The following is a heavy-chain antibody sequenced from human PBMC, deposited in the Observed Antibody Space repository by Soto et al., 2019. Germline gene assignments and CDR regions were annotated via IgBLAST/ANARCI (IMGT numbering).Heavy chain of an antibody. V-gene: IGHV3-23*01. J-gene: IGHJ6*01. Sequence: GGSLRLSCAASGFDFSSTAMRWVRQAPGKGLEWVSSITASSSSTDYADSVKGRFTISRDNSKNTLYLQMNSLTAEDTATYYCANRGKIYGVGLGVWGQGTTVTVSS. D-gene: IGHD3-3*01. CDR3: ANRGKIYGVGLGV. CDR1: GFDFSSTA. CDR2: ITASSSST.